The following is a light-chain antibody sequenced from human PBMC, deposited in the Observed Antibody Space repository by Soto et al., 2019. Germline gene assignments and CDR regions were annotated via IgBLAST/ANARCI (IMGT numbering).Light chain of an antibody. CDR3: QQYGDSPVT. Sequence: PGERATLSCRASPSLTNYLAWYQQKPGQPPRLLISGAFNRAAGIPARFSGSGSGTDFTLTISRLVPEDFAVYYCQQYGDSPVTFGQGTKVDIK. J-gene: IGKJ1*01. CDR1: PSLTNY. CDR2: GAF. V-gene: IGKV3-20*01.